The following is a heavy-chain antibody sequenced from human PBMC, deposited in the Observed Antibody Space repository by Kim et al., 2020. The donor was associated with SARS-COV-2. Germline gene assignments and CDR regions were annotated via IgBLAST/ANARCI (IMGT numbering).Heavy chain of an antibody. Sequence: ASVKVSCKASGYTFTNYGITWVRQAPGQGLEWMGWISTYNGNTNYAQKLQGRVTMTTDTSTNTAYMELRSLRSDDTAVYYCARDYRDNSHDSWGQGTLVTVSS. J-gene: IGHJ4*02. CDR2: ISTYNGNT. V-gene: IGHV1-18*01. CDR3: ARDYRDNSHDS. D-gene: IGHD1-20*01. CDR1: GYTFTNYG.